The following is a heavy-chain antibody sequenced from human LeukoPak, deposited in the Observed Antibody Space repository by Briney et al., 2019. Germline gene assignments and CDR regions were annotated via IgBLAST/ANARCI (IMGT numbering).Heavy chain of an antibody. D-gene: IGHD1-26*01. Sequence: GGSLRLSCAASGFTFSSYSMNWVRQAPGKGLEWVSSISSSSDYIYYADSLKRRLTISRDNAKNSLYLQMNSLRAEDTAVYYCAREEGGAGLYGFDNWGQGTMVTVSS. CDR3: AREEGGAGLYGFDN. J-gene: IGHJ3*02. V-gene: IGHV3-21*01. CDR1: GFTFSSYS. CDR2: ISSSSDYI.